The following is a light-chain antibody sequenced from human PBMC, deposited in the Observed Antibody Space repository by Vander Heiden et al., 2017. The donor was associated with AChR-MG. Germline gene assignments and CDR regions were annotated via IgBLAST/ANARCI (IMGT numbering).Light chain of an antibody. V-gene: IGKV3-20*01. J-gene: IGKJ1*01. CDR1: QSVSSSY. Sequence: EMEWTKPPGTLSLSPGERATLSCRASQSVSSSYLAWYQQKPGQAPRLLIYGASSRATGIPDRFSGSGSGTDFTLTISRLEPEDFAVYYCQQYGSSPQTFGQGTKVEIK. CDR3: QQYGSSPQT. CDR2: GAS.